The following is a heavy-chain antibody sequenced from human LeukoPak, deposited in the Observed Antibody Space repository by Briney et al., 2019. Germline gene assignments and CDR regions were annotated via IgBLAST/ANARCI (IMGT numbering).Heavy chain of an antibody. CDR1: GGSFSGYY. Sequence: SETLSLTCAVYGGSFSGYYWSWIRQPPGKGLEWIGEINHSGSTNYNPSLKSRVTISVDTSKNQFSLKLSSVTAADTAVYYCARHVVVVPAANYYYYYYMDVWGKGTTVTVSS. J-gene: IGHJ6*03. V-gene: IGHV4-34*01. D-gene: IGHD2-2*01. CDR3: ARHVVVVPAANYYYYYYMDV. CDR2: INHSGST.